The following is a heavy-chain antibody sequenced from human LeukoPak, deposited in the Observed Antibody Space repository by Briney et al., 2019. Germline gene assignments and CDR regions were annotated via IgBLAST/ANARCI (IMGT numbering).Heavy chain of an antibody. CDR1: GFTFSSYG. CDR2: ISYDGSNK. Sequence: GRSLRLSCAASGFTFSSYGMHWVRQAPGKGLEWVAVISYDGSNKYYADSVKGRFTISRDNSKNTLYLQMNSLRAEDTAVYYCAKDLKPQYIAAVIIDYWGQGTLVTVSS. CDR3: AKDLKPQYIAAVIIDY. V-gene: IGHV3-30*18. J-gene: IGHJ4*02. D-gene: IGHD6-13*01.